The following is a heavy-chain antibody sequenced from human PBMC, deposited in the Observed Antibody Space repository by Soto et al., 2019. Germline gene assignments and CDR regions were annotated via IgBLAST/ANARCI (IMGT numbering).Heavy chain of an antibody. CDR2: IYDSGGS. V-gene: IGHV4-30-4*01. CDR3: AREKGYISGPKNFDS. J-gene: IGHJ4*02. CDR1: GGSVSSGDYF. D-gene: IGHD5-12*01. Sequence: SETLSLTCTVSGGSVSSGDYFWSWIRQPPGKGLEWIGYIYDSGGSYYNPSLKSRVTMSVDTSKNQFSLKLRSVTAADTAMYYCAREKGYISGPKNFDSWGQGTLVTVSS.